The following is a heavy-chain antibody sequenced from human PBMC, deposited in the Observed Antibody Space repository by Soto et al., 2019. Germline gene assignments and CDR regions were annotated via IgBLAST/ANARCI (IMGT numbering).Heavy chain of an antibody. CDR1: GFTFSDYY. J-gene: IGHJ4*02. V-gene: IGHV3-11*01. CDR3: ARVRGYYYSSGFDY. CDR2: ISGGGGSTI. Sequence: GGSLRLSCAASGFTFSDYYMSWIRQSPGKGLEWVSYISGGGGSTISYADSVKGRFTISRDNAQNSLYLQMNSLRAEDTAVYYCARVRGYYYSSGFDYWGRGALVTGSS. D-gene: IGHD3-22*01.